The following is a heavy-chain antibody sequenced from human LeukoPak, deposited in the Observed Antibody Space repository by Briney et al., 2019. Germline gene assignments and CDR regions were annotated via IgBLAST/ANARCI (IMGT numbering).Heavy chain of an antibody. V-gene: IGHV3-23*01. CDR3: AKDRTVTTPLKWFDP. D-gene: IGHD4-17*01. J-gene: IGHJ5*02. CDR2: ISGRGGST. Sequence: PGGSLRLSCAASGFTFSSYAMSWVRQAPGKGLEWVSAISGRGGSTYYPDSVKGRFTISRDNSKKTLYLQMNSLRAEDTAVYYCAKDRTVTTPLKWFDPWGQGTLVTVSS. CDR1: GFTFSSYA.